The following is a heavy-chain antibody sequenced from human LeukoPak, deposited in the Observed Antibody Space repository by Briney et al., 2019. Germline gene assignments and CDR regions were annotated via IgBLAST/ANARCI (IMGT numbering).Heavy chain of an antibody. Sequence: PGGSLRLSCAASGFTFSSYSMNWVRRAPGKGLEWVSYISSSSSTIYYADSVKGRFTISRDNAKNSLYLQMNSLRAEDTAVYYCARYSSSPGRINWGQGTLVTVSS. CDR3: ARYSSSPGRIN. CDR1: GFTFSSYS. CDR2: ISSSSSTI. V-gene: IGHV3-48*01. D-gene: IGHD6-6*01. J-gene: IGHJ4*02.